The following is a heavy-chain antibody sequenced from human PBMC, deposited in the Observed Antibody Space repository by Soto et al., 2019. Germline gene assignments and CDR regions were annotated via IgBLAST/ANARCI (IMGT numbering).Heavy chain of an antibody. D-gene: IGHD3-9*01. CDR1: CFPLSVGSYY. CDR2: IYYSGTA. J-gene: IGHJ5*02. V-gene: IGHV4-61*01. CDR3: ARAASQSFDLLSAFQP. Sequence: SETLSLTCTVSCFPLSVGSYYCSWIRQSPGQGLEWIGYIYYSGTAKYNPSLKSRVSISVDTSKNQFSLRLTSLSAADTAVYYCARAASQSFDLLSAFQPWGQGTLVTVS.